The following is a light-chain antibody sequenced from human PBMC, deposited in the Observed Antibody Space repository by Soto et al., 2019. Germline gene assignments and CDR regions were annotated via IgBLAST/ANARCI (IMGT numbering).Light chain of an antibody. CDR1: QSVSSSY. Sequence: EIVLTQSPGTLSLSPGERATLSCRASQSVSSSYLAWYQQKPGQAPRLLIYGASSRATGTPARFSGSGSGTDFTLTISSLEPEDFAVYYCQQYTGPPTTFGQGTRLEIK. J-gene: IGKJ5*01. V-gene: IGKV3-20*01. CDR3: QQYTGPPTT. CDR2: GAS.